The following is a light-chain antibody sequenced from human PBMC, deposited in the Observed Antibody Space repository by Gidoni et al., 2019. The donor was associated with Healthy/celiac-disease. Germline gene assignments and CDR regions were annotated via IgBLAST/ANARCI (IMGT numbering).Light chain of an antibody. CDR3: QVWDSSSDHVV. CDR2: DDR. V-gene: IGLV3-21*02. CDR1: NIGTNT. J-gene: IGLJ2*01. Sequence: SYVLTQPPSESVAAGQTARITCGGFNIGTNTVSWSQQRPGQAPALVVYDDRDRPPGIPERFSGSNSGNTATLTISRVEAGDEADYYCQVWDSSSDHVVFGGGTKLTVL.